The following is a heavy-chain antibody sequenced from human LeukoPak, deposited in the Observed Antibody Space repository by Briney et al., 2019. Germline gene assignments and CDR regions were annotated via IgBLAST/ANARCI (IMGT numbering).Heavy chain of an antibody. D-gene: IGHD5-12*01. V-gene: IGHV3-30-3*01. J-gene: IGHJ4*02. Sequence: GRSLRLSCAASGFTFSSYAMHWVRQAPGKGLEWVAVISYDGSNRYYADSVKGRFTISRDNSKNTLYLQMNSLRAEDTAVYYCARGSTGYAFDYWGQGTLVTVSS. CDR3: ARGSTGYAFDY. CDR1: GFTFSSYA. CDR2: ISYDGSNR.